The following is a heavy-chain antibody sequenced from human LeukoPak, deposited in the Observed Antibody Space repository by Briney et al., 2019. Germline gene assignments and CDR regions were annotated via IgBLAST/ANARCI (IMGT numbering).Heavy chain of an antibody. CDR3: ARDRYNWNGDFDY. V-gene: IGHV1-2*06. CDR1: GYTFTGYY. Sequence: ASVKVSCKASGYTFTGYYMHWVRQAPGQGLEWMGRINPNSGGTNYAQKFQGRVTMTRDTSISTAYMELSRLRSDDTAVYYCARDRYNWNGDFDYWGQGTLVTVSS. D-gene: IGHD1-20*01. CDR2: INPNSGGT. J-gene: IGHJ4*02.